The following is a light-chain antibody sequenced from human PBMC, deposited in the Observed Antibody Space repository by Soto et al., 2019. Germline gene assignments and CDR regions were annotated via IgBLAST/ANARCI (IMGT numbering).Light chain of an antibody. J-gene: IGLJ3*02. Sequence: QSVLTQPPSVSAAPGQKVTISCSGSSSNIGSNYLYWYQQVPGTAPKLLIYENSYRPSGIPDRFSVSKSGTSATLGITGLQTGDEADYYCGAWDSSLSAWVFGGGTKLTAL. CDR3: GAWDSSLSAWV. V-gene: IGLV1-51*01. CDR1: SSNIGSNY. CDR2: ENS.